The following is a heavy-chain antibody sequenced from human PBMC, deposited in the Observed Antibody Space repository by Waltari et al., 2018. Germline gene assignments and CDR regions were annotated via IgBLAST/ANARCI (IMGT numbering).Heavy chain of an antibody. J-gene: IGHJ4*02. CDR3: AKDEVAARHFDY. V-gene: IGHV3-23*01. CDR2: ISGIGGST. D-gene: IGHD6-6*01. Sequence: EVQLLESGGGLVQPGGSLRLSCAASGFTFSSSAMSWVRQVPGQGLEWVSAISGIGGSTYYANSVKGRFTISRDNSKNTLYLQMNSLRAEDTAVYYCAKDEVAARHFDYWGQGTLVTVSS. CDR1: GFTFSSSA.